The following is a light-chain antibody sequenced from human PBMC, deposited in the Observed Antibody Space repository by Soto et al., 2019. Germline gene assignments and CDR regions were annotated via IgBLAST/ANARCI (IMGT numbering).Light chain of an antibody. Sequence: ELVLTQSPGTLSLSPGERATLSCRASQTVRNNYLAWYQQKPGQAPRLLIYDASSRATGIPDRFSGGGSGTGFTLTISRLAPEACAAYSCQQFSSYPLTFGGGNNVDI. V-gene: IGKV3-20*01. J-gene: IGKJ4*01. CDR1: QTVRNNY. CDR3: QQFSSYPLT. CDR2: DAS.